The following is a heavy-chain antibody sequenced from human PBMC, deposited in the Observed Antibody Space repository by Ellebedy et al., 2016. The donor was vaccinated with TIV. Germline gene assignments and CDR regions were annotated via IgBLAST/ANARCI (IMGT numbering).Heavy chain of an antibody. CDR1: GFTFSDHY. V-gene: IGHV3-72*01. D-gene: IGHD1-1*01. CDR3: VRRHWSAFDL. J-gene: IGHJ3*01. CDR2: SRNKPNSYTT. Sequence: GESLKISCAASGFTFSDHYMDWVRPAPGKGLEWVGRSRNKPNSYTTEYAASVRGIFTISRDESDNSVSLDMNSLKSEDTAVYYCVRRHWSAFDLWGQGTMVAVSS.